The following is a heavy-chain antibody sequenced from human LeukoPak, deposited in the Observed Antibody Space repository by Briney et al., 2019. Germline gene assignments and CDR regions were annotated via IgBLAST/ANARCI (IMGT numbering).Heavy chain of an antibody. V-gene: IGHV3-23*01. CDR3: AKVRTGHYFDY. D-gene: IGHD3/OR15-3a*01. J-gene: IGHJ4*02. Sequence: PGGSLRLSCAASGFTFTHYAMSWVRQAPGKGLEWVSSISSSGGSTYYADSVKDRFTISRDDSKNTLYVQMNSLRAEDTAVYYCAKVRTGHYFDYWGQGTLVTVSS. CDR2: ISSSGGST. CDR1: GFTFTHYA.